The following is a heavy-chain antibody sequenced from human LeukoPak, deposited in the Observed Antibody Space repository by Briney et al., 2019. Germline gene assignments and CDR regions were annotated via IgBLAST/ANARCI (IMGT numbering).Heavy chain of an antibody. D-gene: IGHD3-22*01. CDR1: GFTFTDAW. J-gene: IGHJ3*02. CDR2: IRSKTDGGTA. V-gene: IGHV3-15*01. CDR3: TTAPYYDTAWKAFDI. Sequence: GGSLRLSCTASGFTFTDAWMSWVRQAPGKGLEWVGLIRSKTDGGTAGYAAPVEGRFNISRDDSNNTLYLQMNSLKTEDTAVYYCTTAPYYDTAWKAFDIWGQGTMVTVSS.